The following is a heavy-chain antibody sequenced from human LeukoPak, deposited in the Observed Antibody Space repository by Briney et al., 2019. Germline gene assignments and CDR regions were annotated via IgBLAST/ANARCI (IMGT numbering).Heavy chain of an antibody. CDR2: ISWNSGSI. D-gene: IGHD3-22*01. CDR3: AREHSYYYDSSGYLD. CDR1: GFTFDDYA. Sequence: PGGSLRLSCAASGFTFDDYAMHWVRQAPGKGLEWVSGISWNSGSIGYADPVKGRFTISRDNAKNSLYLQMNSLRAEDTAVYYCAREHSYYYDSSGYLDWGQGTLVTVSS. J-gene: IGHJ4*02. V-gene: IGHV3-9*01.